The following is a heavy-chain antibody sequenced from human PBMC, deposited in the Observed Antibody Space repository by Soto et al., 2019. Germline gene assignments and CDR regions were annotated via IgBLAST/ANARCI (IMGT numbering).Heavy chain of an antibody. V-gene: IGHV3-23*01. D-gene: IGHD1-26*01. Sequence: PVGSLRLSCAASGFTFSSYAMSWVRQAPGKGLEWVSAISGSGGSTYYADSVKGRFTISRDNSKNTLYLQMNSLRAEDTAVYYCALGGSSLGGHFQHWGQGTLVTVSS. CDR3: ALGGSSLGGHFQH. CDR2: ISGSGGST. CDR1: GFTFSSYA. J-gene: IGHJ1*01.